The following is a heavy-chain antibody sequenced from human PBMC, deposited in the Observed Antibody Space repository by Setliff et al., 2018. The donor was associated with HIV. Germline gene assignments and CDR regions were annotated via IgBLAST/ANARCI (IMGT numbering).Heavy chain of an antibody. CDR2: IYHSGST. CDR3: ARSTRLFDY. J-gene: IGHJ4*02. CDR1: GGSISSTNW. V-gene: IGHV4-4*02. Sequence: SETLSLTCAVSGGSISSTNWWSWVRQPPGKGLEWIGEIYHSGSTTYNPSLKRRVTISVDTSKNQFSLKVNSVTAADTAVYYCARSTRLFDYWGQGTLVTVS.